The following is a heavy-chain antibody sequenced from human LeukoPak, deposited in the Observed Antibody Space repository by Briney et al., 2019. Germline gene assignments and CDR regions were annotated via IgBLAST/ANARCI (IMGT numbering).Heavy chain of an antibody. J-gene: IGHJ3*02. Sequence: GGSLRLSCVASGFAFSSYAMSWVRQAPGKGLEWVSAISGSGGSTYYADSVKGRFTISRDNSKNTLYLQMNSLRAEDTAVYYCATSIAATDAFDIWGQGTMVTVSS. CDR1: GFAFSSYA. D-gene: IGHD6-6*01. CDR3: ATSIAATDAFDI. V-gene: IGHV3-23*01. CDR2: ISGSGGST.